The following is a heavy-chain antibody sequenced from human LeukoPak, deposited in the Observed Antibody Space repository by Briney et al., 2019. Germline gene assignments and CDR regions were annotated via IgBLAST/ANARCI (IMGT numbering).Heavy chain of an antibody. D-gene: IGHD7-27*01. CDR3: AKDGGLWVSAHWGDS. CDR1: GFTFSSYA. V-gene: IGHV3-23*01. Sequence: PGGSLRLSCAASGFTFSSYAVHWVRQAPGEGLEWVSTITTSDGNTYYADSVKGRFTVSRDNSKNTLFLQMNSLRAEDTAVYYCAKDGGLWVSAHWGDSWGRGTLVTVSS. J-gene: IGHJ4*02. CDR2: ITTSDGNT.